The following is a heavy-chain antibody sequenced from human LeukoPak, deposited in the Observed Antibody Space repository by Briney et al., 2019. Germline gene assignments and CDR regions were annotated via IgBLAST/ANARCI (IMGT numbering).Heavy chain of an antibody. Sequence: SETLSLTCAVYGGSFSAYYWSWIRQPPGKGLEWIGEINHSGSTNYNPSLKSRVTISVDTSRNQFSLKLSSVTAADTAVYYCARRVEYYDSSGYLYYYYMDVWGKGTTVTVSS. CDR2: INHSGST. V-gene: IGHV4-34*01. CDR1: GGSFSAYY. J-gene: IGHJ6*03. CDR3: ARRVEYYDSSGYLYYYYMDV. D-gene: IGHD3-22*01.